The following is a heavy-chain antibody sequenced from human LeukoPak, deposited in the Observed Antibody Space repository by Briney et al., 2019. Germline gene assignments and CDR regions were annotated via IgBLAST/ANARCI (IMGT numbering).Heavy chain of an antibody. CDR1: GYSISSDYY. V-gene: IGHV4-38-2*02. CDR2: IHYSGYT. Sequence: NPSETLSLTCTVSGYSISSDYYWGWIRQPPGKGLEWIGSIHYSGYTYYNPSLESRVTVSVDTSKNQFSLKLASVTAADTAIYYCAKGAGGFSYYNWFDPWGQGTLVTVSS. CDR3: AKGAGGFSYYNWFDP. D-gene: IGHD5-18*01. J-gene: IGHJ5*02.